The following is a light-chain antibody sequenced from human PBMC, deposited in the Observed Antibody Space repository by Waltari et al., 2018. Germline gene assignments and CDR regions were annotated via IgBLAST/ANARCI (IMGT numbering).Light chain of an antibody. Sequence: EIVMTQSPATLSVSPGERVTLSCRASQSVSSNLAWYQQKPGQAPRVLIDAASTRATGIPGRFSGSGSGTEFTLTISSLQSEDFAVYYCQQYNNWPPMYTFGQGTKLEIK. CDR2: AAS. J-gene: IGKJ2*01. CDR1: QSVSSN. CDR3: QQYNNWPPMYT. V-gene: IGKV3-15*01.